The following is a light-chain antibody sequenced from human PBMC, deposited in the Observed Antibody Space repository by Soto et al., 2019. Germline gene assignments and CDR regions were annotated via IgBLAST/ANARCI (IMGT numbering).Light chain of an antibody. CDR3: QQYNSYPLT. V-gene: IGKV1-5*01. CDR1: QSISSW. J-gene: IGKJ3*01. Sequence: DIQMTQSPSTLSASVGDRVTITCRASQSISSWLAWYQQKPGKAPKLLIYDASSLESGVPSRFSGSGSGTEFTLTIRSLQPDDFATYYCQQYNSYPLTFGPGTKVDIK. CDR2: DAS.